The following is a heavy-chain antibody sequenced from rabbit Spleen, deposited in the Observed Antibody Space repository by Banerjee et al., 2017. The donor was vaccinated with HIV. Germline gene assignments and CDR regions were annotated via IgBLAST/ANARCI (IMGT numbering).Heavy chain of an antibody. CDR3: ARDTGSSFSSYGMDL. CDR2: IDTGSSGST. D-gene: IGHD8-1*01. J-gene: IGHJ6*01. CDR1: GFSFSSSYW. V-gene: IGHV1S40*01. Sequence: QSLEESGGDLVKPGASLTLTCTASGFSFSSSYWMCWVRQAPGKGLEWIGCIDTGSSGSTYYASWAKGRFTISKTSSTTVTLQMTSLTVADTATYFCARDTGSSFSSYGMDLWGPGTLVTVS.